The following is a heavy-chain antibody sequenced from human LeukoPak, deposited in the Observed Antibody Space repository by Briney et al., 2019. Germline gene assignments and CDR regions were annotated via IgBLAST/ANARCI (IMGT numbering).Heavy chain of an antibody. V-gene: IGHV4-39*01. CDR3: ARRVRGVPFDY. CDR2: IYYSGST. Sequence: SETLSLTCTVSGGSISSSSYYWGWIRQPPGKWLEWIGSIYYSGSTYYNPSLKSRVTISVDTSKNQFSLKLSSVTAADTAVYYCARRVRGVPFDYWGQGTLVTVSS. D-gene: IGHD3-10*01. CDR1: GGSISSSSYY. J-gene: IGHJ4*02.